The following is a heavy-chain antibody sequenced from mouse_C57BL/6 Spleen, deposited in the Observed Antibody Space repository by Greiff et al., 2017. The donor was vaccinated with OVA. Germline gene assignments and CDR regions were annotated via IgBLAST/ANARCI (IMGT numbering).Heavy chain of an antibody. J-gene: IGHJ3*01. V-gene: IGHV1-15*01. CDR1: GYTFTDYE. D-gene: IGHD2-5*01. CDR3: TRSEYSNCSSFAD. CDR2: IDPETGGT. Sequence: QVQLKESGAELVRPGASVTLSCKASGYTFTDYEMHWVKQTPVHGLEWIGAIDPETGGTAYNQKFKGKAILTADKSSSTAYMELRSLTSEDSAVYYCTRSEYSNCSSFADWGQGTLVTVSA.